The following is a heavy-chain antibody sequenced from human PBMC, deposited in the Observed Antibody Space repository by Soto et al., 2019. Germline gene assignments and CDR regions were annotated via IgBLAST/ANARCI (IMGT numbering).Heavy chain of an antibody. J-gene: IGHJ4*02. CDR2: IYYSGST. CDR1: GGSISSSSYY. CDR3: ARQEIRSGVVEY. V-gene: IGHV4-39*01. Sequence: PWETLSLTCTVSGGSISSSSYYWGWIRQPPGKGLEWIGSIYYSGSTYYNPSLKSRVTISVDTSKNQFSLKLSSVTAADTAVYYCARQEIRSGVVEYWGQGTLVT. D-gene: IGHD3-10*01.